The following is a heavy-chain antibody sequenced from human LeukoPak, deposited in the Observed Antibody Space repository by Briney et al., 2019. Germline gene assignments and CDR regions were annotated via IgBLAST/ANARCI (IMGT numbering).Heavy chain of an antibody. J-gene: IGHJ6*03. CDR1: GGTFSSYA. Sequence: SVKVSCKASGGTFSSYAISWVRQAPGQGLEWMGRIIPIFGTANYAQKFQGRVTITADESTSTAYMELSSLRSEDTAVYYCASPPPYDYVWGSYHYYYYMDVWGKGTTVTVSS. D-gene: IGHD3-16*02. V-gene: IGHV1-69*13. CDR2: IIPIFGTA. CDR3: ASPPPYDYVWGSYHYYYYMDV.